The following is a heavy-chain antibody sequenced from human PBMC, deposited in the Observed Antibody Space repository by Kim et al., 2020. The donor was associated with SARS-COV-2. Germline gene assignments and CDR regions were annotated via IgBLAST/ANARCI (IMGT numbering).Heavy chain of an antibody. V-gene: IGHV4-59*01. CDR3: ARVEMATIELYAFDI. CDR2: IYYSGST. Sequence: SETLSLTCTVSGGSISSYYWSWIRQPPGKGLEWIGYIYYSGSTNYNPSLKSRVTISVDTSKNQFSLKLSSVTAADTAVYYCARVEMATIELYAFDIWGQGTMVTVSS. CDR1: GGSISSYY. J-gene: IGHJ3*02. D-gene: IGHD5-12*01.